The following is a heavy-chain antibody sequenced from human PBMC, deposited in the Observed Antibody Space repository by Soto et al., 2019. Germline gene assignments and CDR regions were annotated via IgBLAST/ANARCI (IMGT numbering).Heavy chain of an antibody. D-gene: IGHD3-10*01. CDR2: IHWNSGSR. Sequence: EVQLVESGGGLVQPGRSLRLSCAASGFIFDDYAMHWVRQAPGKGLEWVSGIHWNSGSRGYAESVKGRFTISRDNAKKPLYLQMSSLSGEERALYYCTKAGAVYDSGDYDYYDYMDVWGKGTKVTVSS. CDR3: TKAGAVYDSGDYDYYDYMDV. V-gene: IGHV3-9*01. CDR1: GFIFDDYA. J-gene: IGHJ6*03.